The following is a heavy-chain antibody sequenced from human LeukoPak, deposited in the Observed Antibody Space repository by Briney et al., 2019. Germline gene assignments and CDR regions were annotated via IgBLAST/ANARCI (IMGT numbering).Heavy chain of an antibody. CDR2: ISSNGGST. V-gene: IGHV3-64*02. Sequence: GGSLRLSCAASGFTFSDYAMHWVRQAPGKGLEYVSVISSNGGSTYYADSVKGRFTISRDNSKNTLYLQMNSLRAEDTAVYYCAKTRRGVTSYFDYWGQGTLVTVSS. D-gene: IGHD2-21*02. CDR3: AKTRRGVTSYFDY. CDR1: GFTFSDYA. J-gene: IGHJ4*02.